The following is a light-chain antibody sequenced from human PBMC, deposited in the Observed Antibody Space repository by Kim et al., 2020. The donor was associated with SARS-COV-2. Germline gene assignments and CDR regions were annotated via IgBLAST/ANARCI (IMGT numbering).Light chain of an antibody. J-gene: IGLJ2*01. CDR1: SLRTYY. V-gene: IGLV3-19*01. CDR2: GKN. CDR3: NSRDKRGDHVG. Sequence: SSELTQDPAVSVALGQTVTIPCQGDSLRTYYASWYQQKPGQAPILVIYGKNNRPSGIPDRFSGSSSGNTASLTVTGAQAVAEAVYYCNSRDKRGDHVGIGGGPRLIV.